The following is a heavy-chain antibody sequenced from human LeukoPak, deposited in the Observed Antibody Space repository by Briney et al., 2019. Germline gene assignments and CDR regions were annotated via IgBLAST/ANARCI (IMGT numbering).Heavy chain of an antibody. CDR1: GYTFTGYY. CDR3: ARSNYGGKRWFDP. V-gene: IGHV1-2*02. Sequence: ASVKVSCTASGYTFTGYYMHWVRQAPGQGLEWMGWINPNSGGTNYAQKFQGRVTMTRDTSISTAYMELSRLRSDDTAVYFCARSNYGGKRWFDPWGQGTLVIVSS. CDR2: INPNSGGT. J-gene: IGHJ5*02. D-gene: IGHD4-23*01.